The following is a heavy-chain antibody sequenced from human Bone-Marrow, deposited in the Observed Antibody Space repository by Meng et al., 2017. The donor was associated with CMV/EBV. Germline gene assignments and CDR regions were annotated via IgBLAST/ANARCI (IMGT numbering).Heavy chain of an antibody. J-gene: IGHJ3*02. Sequence: GESLKISCAASGFTFSDYYMSWIRQAPGKGLEWVSYISSSGSTIYYADSVKGRFTISRDNAKNSLYLQMNSLRAEDTAVYYCARDRSSGWGFDAFAIWGQGTRVTVSS. CDR2: ISSSGSTI. CDR1: GFTFSDYY. V-gene: IGHV3-11*01. D-gene: IGHD6-19*01. CDR3: ARDRSSGWGFDAFAI.